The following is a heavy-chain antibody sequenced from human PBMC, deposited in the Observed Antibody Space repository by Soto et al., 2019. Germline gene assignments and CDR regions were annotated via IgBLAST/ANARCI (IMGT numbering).Heavy chain of an antibody. V-gene: IGHV3-21*01. Sequence: GGSLRLSCAASGFTFSSYSMNWVRQAPGKGLEWVSSISSSSSYIYYADSVKGRFTISRDNAKNSLYLQMNSLRAEDTAVYYCARGEEEQLVRLGYYYYYMDVWGKGTTVTVSS. CDR3: ARGEEEQLVRLGYYYYYMDV. D-gene: IGHD6-6*01. CDR2: ISSSSSYI. CDR1: GFTFSSYS. J-gene: IGHJ6*03.